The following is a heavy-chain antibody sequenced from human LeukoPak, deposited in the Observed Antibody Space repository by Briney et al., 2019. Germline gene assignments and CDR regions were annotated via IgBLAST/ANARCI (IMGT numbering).Heavy chain of an antibody. J-gene: IGHJ4*02. V-gene: IGHV1-8*01. CDR2: MNPNSGNT. D-gene: IGHD1-26*01. CDR3: ARVVLGASIVRGYYFDY. CDR1: GYTFTSYD. Sequence: ASVKVSCKASGYTFTSYDINWVRQATGQGLEWMGWMNPNSGNTGYAQKFQGRVTMTRNTSISTAYMELSSLRSEDTAVYYCARVVLGASIVRGYYFDYWGQGTLVTVSS.